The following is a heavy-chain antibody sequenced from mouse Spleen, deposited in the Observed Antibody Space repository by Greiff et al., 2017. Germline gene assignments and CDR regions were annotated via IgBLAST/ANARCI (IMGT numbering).Heavy chain of an antibody. CDR2: IDPYYGGT. V-gene: IGHV1-39*01. CDR3: ARGGIYYGSSSYYAMDY. J-gene: IGHJ4*01. CDR1: GYSFTGYN. Sequence: VQLKESGPELEKPGASVKISCKASGYSFTGYNMNWVKQSNGKSLEWIGNIDPYYGGTSYNQKFKGKATLTVDKSSSTAYMQLKSLTSEDSAVYYCARGGIYYGSSSYYAMDYWGQGTSVTVSS. D-gene: IGHD1-1*01.